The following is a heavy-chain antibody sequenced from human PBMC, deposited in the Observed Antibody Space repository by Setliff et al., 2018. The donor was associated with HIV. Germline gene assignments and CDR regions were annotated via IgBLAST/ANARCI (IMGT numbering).Heavy chain of an antibody. CDR1: GGSISSGTYY. D-gene: IGHD2-2*01. J-gene: IGHJ3*02. CDR2: IYTRGRT. CDR3: ARRNQPPDLAFDI. Sequence: PSETLSLTCTVSGGSISSGTYYWSWIRQPAGKGLEWIGHIYTRGRTNYNPSLKSRDTISVDTSKNHFSLKLSSVTAADTAVYYCARRNQPPDLAFDIWGQGTMVTVSS. V-gene: IGHV4-61*09.